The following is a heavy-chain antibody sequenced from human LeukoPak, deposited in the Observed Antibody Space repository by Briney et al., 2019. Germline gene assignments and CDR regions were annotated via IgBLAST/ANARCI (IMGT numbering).Heavy chain of an antibody. V-gene: IGHV5-51*01. CDR1: GFSFTTYW. D-gene: IGHD6-13*01. CDR2: IYPGDSDT. CDR3: ARGMSSSHFDY. J-gene: IGHJ4*02. Sequence: GESLKISCKGSGFSFTTYWIGWVRQMPGKGLEWMGIIYPGDSDTRYSPSLQGQVIISADKSISTAYLQWSSLKASDTAMYYCARGMSSSHFDYWGQGTLVTVSS.